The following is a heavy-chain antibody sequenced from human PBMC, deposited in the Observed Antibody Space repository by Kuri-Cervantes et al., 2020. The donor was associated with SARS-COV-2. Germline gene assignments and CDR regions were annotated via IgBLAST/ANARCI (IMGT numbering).Heavy chain of an antibody. Sequence: GGSARLSCAASGFTFSSYGMHWVRQAPDKGLEWVAFIRYDGSNKYYADSVKGRFTISRDNSKNTLYLQMNSLRAEDTAVYYCARAASGSYYGAFDIWGQGTMVTVSS. V-gene: IGHV3-30*02. CDR3: ARAASGSYYGAFDI. J-gene: IGHJ3*02. D-gene: IGHD1-26*01. CDR2: IRYDGSNK. CDR1: GFTFSSYG.